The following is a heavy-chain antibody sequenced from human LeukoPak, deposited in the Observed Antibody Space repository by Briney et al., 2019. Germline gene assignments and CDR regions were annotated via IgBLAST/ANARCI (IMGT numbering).Heavy chain of an antibody. D-gene: IGHD3-10*01. CDR1: GGTFSSYG. CDR3: AREMGSLER. CDR2: ITPMFGRT. J-gene: IGHJ4*02. Sequence: ASVKVSCKVSGGTFSSYGISWVRQAPGQGLEWMGGITPMFGRTAYAQKFQGRITISADESTTTVYMEVNSLTSEDTAVYYCAREMGSLERWGQGTLVVVSS. V-gene: IGHV1-69*13.